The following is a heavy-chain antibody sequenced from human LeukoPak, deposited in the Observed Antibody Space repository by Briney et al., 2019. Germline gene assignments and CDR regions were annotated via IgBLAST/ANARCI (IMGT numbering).Heavy chain of an antibody. D-gene: IGHD4-17*01. J-gene: IGHJ4*02. CDR3: TATTVTPNYFDS. CDR2: IKRRTDGGTT. Sequence: GSLRLSCAASGFTFSNVWMHWVRQAPGKGLEWVGRIKRRTDGGTTDYAAPVKGRFTLSRDDSQNTLFLQMNSLITEDTAFYYCTATTVTPNYFDSWGQGTLVTVSS. CDR1: GFTFSNVW. V-gene: IGHV3-15*01.